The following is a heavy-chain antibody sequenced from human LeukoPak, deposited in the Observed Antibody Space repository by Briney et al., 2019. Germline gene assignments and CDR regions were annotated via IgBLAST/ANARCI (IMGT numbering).Heavy chain of an antibody. V-gene: IGHV1-2*02. J-gene: IGHJ5*02. D-gene: IGHD3-9*01. Sequence: ASVKVSCKASGYTFTGYYMHWVRQAPGQGLEWMGWINPNSGGTNYAQKFQVRGTMTRDTSISTAYMELSRLRSDDTAVYYCARECRYYDILTGYHRRLYNWFDPWGQGTLVTVSS. CDR1: GYTFTGYY. CDR3: ARECRYYDILTGYHRRLYNWFDP. CDR2: INPNSGGT.